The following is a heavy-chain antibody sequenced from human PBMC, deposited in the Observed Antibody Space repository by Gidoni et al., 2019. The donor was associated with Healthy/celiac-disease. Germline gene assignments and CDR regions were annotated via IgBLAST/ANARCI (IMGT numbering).Heavy chain of an antibody. CDR1: VRPFRSYA. V-gene: IGHV1-69*06. CDR2: IIPIFGTA. Sequence: QVQLVQSGAAVTKPGSSLKVSCKASVRPFRSYAISWVRQAPGQGLEWMGGIIPIFGTANYAQKFQGRVTITADKSTSTAYMELSSLRSEDTAVYYCARDLFPPPTGAFDIWGQGTMVTVSS. CDR3: ARDLFPPPTGAFDI. J-gene: IGHJ3*02.